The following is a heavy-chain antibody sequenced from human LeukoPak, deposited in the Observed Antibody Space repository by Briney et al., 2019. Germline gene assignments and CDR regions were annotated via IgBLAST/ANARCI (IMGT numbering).Heavy chain of an antibody. J-gene: IGHJ5*02. CDR3: ATDGAGFDT. V-gene: IGHV3-11*01. CDR2: INIGGTNT. CDR1: GFTFSDYY. Sequence: GGSLRLSCAASGFTFSDYYMSWIRQAPGKGPEWLSYINIGGTNTHYADSVKGRFTISRDNAKKSLYLEMNNLRAEDTAVYYCATDGAGFDTWGQGVLVTVSS.